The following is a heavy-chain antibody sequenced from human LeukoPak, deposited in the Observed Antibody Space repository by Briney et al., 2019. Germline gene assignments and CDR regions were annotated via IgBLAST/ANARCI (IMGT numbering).Heavy chain of an antibody. CDR3: AKPMYDFWSGYAYYFDY. Sequence: GGSLRLSCAASGFTFSSYGMHWVRQAPGKGLEWVAVISYDGSNKYYADSVKGRFTISRDNSKNTLYQQMNSLRAEDTAVYYCAKPMYDFWSGYAYYFDYWGQGTLVTVSS. D-gene: IGHD3-3*01. V-gene: IGHV3-30*18. J-gene: IGHJ4*02. CDR1: GFTFSSYG. CDR2: ISYDGSNK.